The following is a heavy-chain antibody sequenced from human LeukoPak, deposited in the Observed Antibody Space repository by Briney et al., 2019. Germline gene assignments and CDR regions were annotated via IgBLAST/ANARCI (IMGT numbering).Heavy chain of an antibody. Sequence: SETLSLTCTVSGGSISSNYWIWIRQQAGKGLEWIGRIYSSGGTNYTPSLKSRVTMSVDMPKNQFSLKLSSVTAADTAVYYCASYSGSNVYYGYWGPGTLVSVSS. CDR1: GGSISSNY. J-gene: IGHJ4*02. V-gene: IGHV4-4*07. CDR2: IYSSGGT. CDR3: ASYSGSNVYYGY. D-gene: IGHD1-26*01.